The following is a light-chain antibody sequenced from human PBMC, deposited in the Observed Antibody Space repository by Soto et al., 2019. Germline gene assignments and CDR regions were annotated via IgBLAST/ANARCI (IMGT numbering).Light chain of an antibody. Sequence: QSALTQPRSVSGSPGQSVTISCTGTNSHVGGYDYVSWYQQHPGKAPRLIIYDVNKRPSWVPDRFSGSKSGSTASLTISGLQVEDEADADYYCGSYADTHIWVFGGGTKLTVL. CDR2: DVN. CDR1: NSHVGGYDY. V-gene: IGLV2-11*01. CDR3: GSYADTHIWV. J-gene: IGLJ3*02.